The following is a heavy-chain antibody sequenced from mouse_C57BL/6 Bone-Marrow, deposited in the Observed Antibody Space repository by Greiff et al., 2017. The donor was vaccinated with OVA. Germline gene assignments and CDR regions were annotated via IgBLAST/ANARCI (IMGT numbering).Heavy chain of an antibody. V-gene: IGHV1-50*01. CDR3: ARREGY. Sequence: QVQLQQSGAELVKPGASVKLSCKASGYTFTSYWMQWVKQRPGQGLEWIGEIAPSDSYTNYNQKFKGKATLTVDTSSSTAYMQLSSLTSEDSAVYYCARREGYWGQGTTLTVSS. CDR1: GYTFTSYW. J-gene: IGHJ2*01. CDR2: IAPSDSYT.